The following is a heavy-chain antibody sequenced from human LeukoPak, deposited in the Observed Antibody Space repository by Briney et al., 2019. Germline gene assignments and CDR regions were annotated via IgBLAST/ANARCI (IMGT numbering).Heavy chain of an antibody. D-gene: IGHD4-17*01. J-gene: IGHJ4*02. Sequence: SETLSLTCTVSGGSISSSSYYWGWIRQPPGKGLEWIGSIYYSGSTYYNPSLKSRVTISVDTSKNQFSLELSSVTAADTAVYYCARRTYGDYVDYWGQGTLVTVSS. CDR1: GGSISSSSYY. V-gene: IGHV4-39*01. CDR2: IYYSGST. CDR3: ARRTYGDYVDY.